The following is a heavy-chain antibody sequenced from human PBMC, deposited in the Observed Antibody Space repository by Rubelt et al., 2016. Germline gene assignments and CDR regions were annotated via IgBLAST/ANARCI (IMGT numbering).Heavy chain of an antibody. CDR2: IYWNAQK. Sequence: QITLKESGPTLVNPTQPLTLTCTFSGFSLSTNGEGVAWIRQPPGKALEWLALIYWNAQKGYRASLETRLYITKETSKNQVVLTLTNRDPVDTGTYYCAHIFRLKSFVDSWGQGTLVTVSS. CDR1: GFSLSTNGEG. D-gene: IGHD2/OR15-2a*01. J-gene: IGHJ4*02. CDR3: AHIFRLKSFVDS. V-gene: IGHV2-5*01.